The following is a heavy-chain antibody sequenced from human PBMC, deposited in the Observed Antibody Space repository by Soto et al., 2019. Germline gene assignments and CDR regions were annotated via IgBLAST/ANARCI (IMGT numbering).Heavy chain of an antibody. CDR2: ISYDGSNK. CDR1: GFTFSSYA. Sequence: QVQLVESGGGVVQPGRSLRLSCAASGFTFSSYAMHWVRQAPGKGLEWVAVISYDGSNKYYADSVKGRFTISRDNSKNRLYMQMNCLRAEDTAVYYCASSSQVTAMAYDYWGQGTLVTVSS. J-gene: IGHJ4*02. D-gene: IGHD5-18*01. V-gene: IGHV3-30-3*01. CDR3: ASSSQVTAMAYDY.